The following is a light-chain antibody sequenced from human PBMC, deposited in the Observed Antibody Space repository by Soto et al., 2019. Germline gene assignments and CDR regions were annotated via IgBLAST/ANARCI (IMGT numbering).Light chain of an antibody. CDR3: HQYVSSPLT. V-gene: IGKV3-20*01. Sequence: EIVLTQSPGTLSLSPGEGATVSCRASQSVNSNLLAWFQQKPGQAPRLLIHDASRRATGIPDRFSGSVSGADFTLTLSRLEPEDFALYYCHQYVSSPLTFRQGTKLEIK. CDR2: DAS. J-gene: IGKJ2*01. CDR1: QSVNSNL.